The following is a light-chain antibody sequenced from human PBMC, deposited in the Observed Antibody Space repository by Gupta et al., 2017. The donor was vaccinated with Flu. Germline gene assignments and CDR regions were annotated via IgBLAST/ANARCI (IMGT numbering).Light chain of an antibody. CDR3: QQDRSFPIT. V-gene: IGKV1D-12*01. J-gene: IGKJ5*01. CDR2: AAS. CDR1: QDVSNW. Sequence: TVTICCGRSQDVSNWLAWYQQTPRKAPNLLIYAASNLRRGLPSRCVSRSSGTQFPLTISGLQPDDVAYYHCQQDRSFPITFGQGTRLEIK.